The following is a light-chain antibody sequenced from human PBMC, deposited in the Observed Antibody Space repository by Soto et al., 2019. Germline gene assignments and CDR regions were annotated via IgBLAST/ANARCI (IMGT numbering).Light chain of an antibody. CDR1: RSNIGRNS. CDR2: NNN. CDR3: QSCDSSLSGSGV. J-gene: IGLJ1*01. V-gene: IGLV1-44*01. Sequence: QSALTQAPSASGAPGQRVTISCSGGRSNIGRNSANWYQQLPGTAPKLLIYNNNQRPSGVSDRFSGSKSGTSASLAITGLQAEDEATYYCQSCDSSLSGSGVFGTGTKVTVL.